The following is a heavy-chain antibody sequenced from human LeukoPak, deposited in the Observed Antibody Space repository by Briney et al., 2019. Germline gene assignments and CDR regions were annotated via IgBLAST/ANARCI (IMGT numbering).Heavy chain of an antibody. D-gene: IGHD2/OR15-2a*01. CDR3: TTFYTRLTDY. CDR1: GXTFNTYW. V-gene: IGHV3-7*05. Sequence: PGGSLRLSCAASGXTFNTYWISWVRQAPGKGLEWLATINQDGGEKCYVNSVKGRFTISRDNAKNSLFLQMNSLRAEDTAVYYCTTFYTRLTDYWGQGTLVTVSS. J-gene: IGHJ4*02. CDR2: INQDGGEK.